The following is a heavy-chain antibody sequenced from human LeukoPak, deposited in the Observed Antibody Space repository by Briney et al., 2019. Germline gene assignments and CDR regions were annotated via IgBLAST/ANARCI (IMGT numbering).Heavy chain of an antibody. CDR1: GYTFTSYG. J-gene: IGHJ4*02. Sequence: ASVKVSCKASGYTFTSYGIGWVRQAPGQGLEWMGWISAYDGNTNYAQKLQGRVTMTTDTSTSTAYMELRSLRSDDTAVYYCAIQSDYDFWSGYSNSPFDYWGQGTLVTVSS. D-gene: IGHD3-3*01. CDR3: AIQSDYDFWSGYSNSPFDY. V-gene: IGHV1-18*01. CDR2: ISAYDGNT.